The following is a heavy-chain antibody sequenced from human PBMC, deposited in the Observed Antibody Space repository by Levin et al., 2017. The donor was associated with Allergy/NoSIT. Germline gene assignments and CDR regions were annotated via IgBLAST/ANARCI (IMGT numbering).Heavy chain of an antibody. CDR2: IIPILGIA. CDR3: ARDPPQGLGAAFDP. CDR1: GGTFSSYA. J-gene: IGHJ5*02. D-gene: IGHD6-13*01. V-gene: IGHV1-69*04. Sequence: KISCKASGGTFSSYAISWVRQAPGQGLEWMGRIIPILGIANYAQKFQGRVTITADKSTSTAYMELSSLRSEDTAVYYCARDPPQGLGAAFDPWGQGTLVTVSS.